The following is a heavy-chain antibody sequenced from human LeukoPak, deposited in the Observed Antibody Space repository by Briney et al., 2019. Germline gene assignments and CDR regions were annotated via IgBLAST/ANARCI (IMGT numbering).Heavy chain of an antibody. V-gene: IGHV1-2*02. D-gene: IGHD6-19*01. J-gene: IGHJ4*02. CDR2: ISPNSGGT. Sequence: ASVKVSCKASGYTFTGYYMHWVRQAPGQGLEWMGWISPNSGGTNYAQKFQGRVTMTRDTSISTAYMELSRLRSDDTAVYYCARGTVPGIAVAGTSYWGQGTLVTVSS. CDR1: GYTFTGYY. CDR3: ARGTVPGIAVAGTSY.